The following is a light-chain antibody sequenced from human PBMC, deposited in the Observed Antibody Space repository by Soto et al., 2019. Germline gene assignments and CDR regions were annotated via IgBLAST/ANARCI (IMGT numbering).Light chain of an antibody. V-gene: IGKV1-27*01. J-gene: IGKJ1*01. CDR1: QGIIDY. Sequence: DIQMTQSPASLSASVGDRVTITCRASQGIIDYVAWYQQKPGQAPNLLIYAASTLRSGVPPRFSGSGAGTDFPLTISTLQPEDVATYYCKKYDSAPQTFGPGTGVKI. CDR2: AAS. CDR3: KKYDSAPQT.